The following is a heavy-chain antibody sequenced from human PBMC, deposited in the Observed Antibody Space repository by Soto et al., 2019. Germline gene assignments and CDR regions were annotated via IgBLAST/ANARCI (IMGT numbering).Heavy chain of an antibody. CDR2: ISAYNGNT. Sequence: ASVKVSCKASGYTFTSYGISWVRQAPGQGLEWMGWISAYNGNTNYAQKLQGRVTMTTDTSTSTAYMELRSLRSDDTAVYYCARARRIVGATTGLGYFQHWGQGTLVTVSS. J-gene: IGHJ1*01. D-gene: IGHD1-26*01. CDR3: ARARRIVGATTGLGYFQH. CDR1: GYTFTSYG. V-gene: IGHV1-18*01.